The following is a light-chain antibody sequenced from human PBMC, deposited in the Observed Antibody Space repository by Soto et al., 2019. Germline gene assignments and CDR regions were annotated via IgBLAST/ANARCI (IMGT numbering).Light chain of an antibody. Sequence: QSALTQPASVSRSPGQSITISCTGTSSDVSGYNYVSWYQQHPGKAPKLMIYDVSNRPSGVSNRFSGSKSGNTASLTISGLQPEDEADYYCSSYTSSSTHYVFGTGTKLTVL. CDR1: SSDVSGYNY. CDR2: DVS. CDR3: SSYTSSSTHYV. V-gene: IGLV2-14*01. J-gene: IGLJ1*01.